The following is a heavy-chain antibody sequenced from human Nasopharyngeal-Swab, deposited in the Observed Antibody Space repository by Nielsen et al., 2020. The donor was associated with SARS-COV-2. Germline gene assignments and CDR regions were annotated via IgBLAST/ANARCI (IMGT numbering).Heavy chain of an antibody. V-gene: IGHV3-15*01. J-gene: IGHJ4*02. Sequence: WIRQPPGKGLEWVGRIKSKTDGGTTDYTAPLKGRFTISRDDSKNTLYLQMNSLKIEDTAVYYCTTDRYSSSWYNAINYWGQGTLGTVSS. CDR2: IKSKTDGGTT. CDR3: TTDRYSSSWYNAINY. D-gene: IGHD6-13*01.